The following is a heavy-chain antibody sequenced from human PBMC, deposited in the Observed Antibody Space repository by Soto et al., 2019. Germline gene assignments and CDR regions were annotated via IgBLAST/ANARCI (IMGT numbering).Heavy chain of an antibody. J-gene: IGHJ6*02. D-gene: IGHD3-3*01. CDR1: GGSVSSSSYY. Sequence: SETLSLTCTVSGGSVSSSSYYWGWIRQHPGKGLEWIGSIYYSGSTYYNPSLKSRVTISVDTSKNQFSLKLSSVTAADTAVYYCARLAIFGVVIRNYYYYGMDVWGQGTTVTVSS. CDR2: IYYSGST. CDR3: ARLAIFGVVIRNYYYYGMDV. V-gene: IGHV4-39*01.